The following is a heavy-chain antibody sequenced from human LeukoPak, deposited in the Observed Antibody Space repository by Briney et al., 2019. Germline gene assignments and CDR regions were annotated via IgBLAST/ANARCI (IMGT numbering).Heavy chain of an antibody. Sequence: SVKVSCKASGGTFISYAISWVRQAPGQGLEWMGGIIPIFGTANYAQKFQGRVTITADESTSTAYMELSSLRSEDTAVYYCAVRLAARPFHHYYYYMDVWGKGTTVTVSS. V-gene: IGHV1-69*13. CDR1: GGTFISYA. D-gene: IGHD6-6*01. J-gene: IGHJ6*03. CDR3: AVRLAARPFHHYYYYMDV. CDR2: IIPIFGTA.